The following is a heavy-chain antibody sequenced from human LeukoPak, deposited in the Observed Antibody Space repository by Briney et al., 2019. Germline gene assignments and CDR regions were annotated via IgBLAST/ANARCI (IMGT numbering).Heavy chain of an antibody. J-gene: IGHJ6*02. Sequence: SETLSLTCAVYGGSFSGYYWSWIRQPPGKGLEWIGEINHSGSTNYNPSLKSRVTISVDTSKNQFSLKLSSVTAADTAVYYCARQVWDYYGSGSYRRAFYYYGMDVRGQGTTVTVSS. CDR2: INHSGST. CDR3: ARQVWDYYGSGSYRRAFYYYGMDV. V-gene: IGHV4-34*01. D-gene: IGHD3-10*01. CDR1: GGSFSGYY.